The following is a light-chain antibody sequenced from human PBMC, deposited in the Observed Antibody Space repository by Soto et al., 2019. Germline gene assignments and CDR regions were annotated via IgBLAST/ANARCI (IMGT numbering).Light chain of an antibody. J-gene: IGLJ1*01. CDR1: SSDVGGYNY. CDR2: NVS. CDR3: CSFTGSYMSNV. V-gene: IGLV2-11*01. Sequence: QSVLAHPRSVSRSPGQSVTVSCTATSSDVGGYNYVSWYPQNSGKAPKLITYNVSKRPSELPDRFSGSTSGNPASLTISGLQAEVEGADYCCSFTGSYMSNVFGSGTKVT.